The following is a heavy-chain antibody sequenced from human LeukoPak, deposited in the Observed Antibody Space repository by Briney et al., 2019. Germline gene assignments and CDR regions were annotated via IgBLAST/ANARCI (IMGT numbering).Heavy chain of an antibody. CDR1: GFTFSSYG. D-gene: IGHD6-19*01. CDR2: ISYDGSNK. CDR3: AKDIAVAGIYYYYGMDV. V-gene: IGHV3-30*18. J-gene: IGHJ6*04. Sequence: PGGSLRLSCAASGFTFSSYGMHWVRQAPGKGLEWVAVISYDGSNKYYADSVKGRLTISRDNSKNTLYLQMNSLRAEDTAVYYCAKDIAVAGIYYYYGMDVWGKGTTVTVSS.